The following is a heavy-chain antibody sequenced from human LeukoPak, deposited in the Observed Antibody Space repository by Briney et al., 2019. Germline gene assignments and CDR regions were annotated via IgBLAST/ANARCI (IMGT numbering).Heavy chain of an antibody. Sequence: PGGSLRLSCAASGFTFSNYWMSWVRQAPGKGLEWVANIKQDGSEKYYVDSVKGRFTISRDNAKNSLYLQMNSLRPDDTALYFCASGIRERGFDYWGHGTLVTVSS. CDR3: ASGIRERGFDY. CDR1: GFTFSNYW. J-gene: IGHJ4*01. D-gene: IGHD1-1*01. V-gene: IGHV3-7*01. CDR2: IKQDGSEK.